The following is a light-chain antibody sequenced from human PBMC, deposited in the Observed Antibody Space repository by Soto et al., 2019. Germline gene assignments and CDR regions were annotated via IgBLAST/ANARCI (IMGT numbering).Light chain of an antibody. Sequence: EIVLTQSPGTLSLSPGERATLSCRASQSVSSNSLSWYQQKPGQAPRLFIYGASTRATGIPDRFSGSGSGTDFTLTISRLEPEDFAVYYCQQQGRSWITFGKGTRLEIK. V-gene: IGKV3-20*01. CDR2: GAS. CDR3: QQQGRSWIT. CDR1: QSVSSNS. J-gene: IGKJ5*01.